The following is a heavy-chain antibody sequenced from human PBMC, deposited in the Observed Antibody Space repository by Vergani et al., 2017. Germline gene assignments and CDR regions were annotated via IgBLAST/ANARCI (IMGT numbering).Heavy chain of an antibody. CDR1: GGSISSYY. J-gene: IGHJ6*03. V-gene: IGHV4-59*12. CDR3: AGAPRGIDYMDV. CDR2: IYYSGST. D-gene: IGHD3-10*01. Sequence: QVQLQESGPGLVKPSETLSLTCTVSGGSISSYYWSWIRQPPGKGLEWIGYIYYSGSTNYNPSLKSRVTISIDTSKNQFSLNLNSVTAADTAVYYCAGAPRGIDYMDVWGKGTTVIVSS.